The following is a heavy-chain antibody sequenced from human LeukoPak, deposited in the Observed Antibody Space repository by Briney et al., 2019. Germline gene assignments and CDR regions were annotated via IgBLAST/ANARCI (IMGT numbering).Heavy chain of an antibody. J-gene: IGHJ4*02. V-gene: IGHV1-69*05. CDR3: ARDHYYDSGGYFSENPPGEPDY. CDR2: IIPIFGTA. CDR1: GGTFSSYA. D-gene: IGHD3-22*01. Sequence: ASVKVSCKASGGTFSSYAISWVRQAPGQGLEWMGRIIPIFGTANYAQKFQGRVTITTDESTSTAYMELSSLRSEDTAVYYCARDHYYDSGGYFSENPPGEPDYWGQGTLVTVSS.